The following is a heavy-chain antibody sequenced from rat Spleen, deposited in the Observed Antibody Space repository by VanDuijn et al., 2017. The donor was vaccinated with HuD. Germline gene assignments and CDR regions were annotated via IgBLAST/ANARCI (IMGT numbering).Heavy chain of an antibody. D-gene: IGHD4-4*01. CDR3: TRHDYSGVITNWFAY. J-gene: IGHJ3*01. CDR2: IIYDGSRT. V-gene: IGHV5S10*01. CDR1: GFIFSDYN. Sequence: EVQLVESGGGLVQPGRSLKLSCAASGFIFSDYNMAWVRQGPKKGLEWVATIIYDGSRTYYRDSVRGRFTISSDNAKSTLYLQMDSLRSEDTATYFCTRHDYSGVITNWFAYWGQGTLVTVSS.